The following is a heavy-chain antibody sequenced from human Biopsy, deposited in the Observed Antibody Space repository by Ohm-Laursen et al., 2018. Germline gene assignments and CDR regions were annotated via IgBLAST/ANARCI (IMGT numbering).Heavy chain of an antibody. D-gene: IGHD2-2*02. V-gene: IGHV1-69*04. J-gene: IGHJ6*02. CDR2: IIPLLGIT. CDR1: GAIFSSYG. CDR3: AREYPEGDV. Sequence: ASVKVSCKVSGAIFSSYGITWVRQAPGQGLEWMGRIIPLLGITNYAQKFQGRVTISADKSTSTAYMELSSLRSEDTAVYYCAREYPEGDVWGQGTTVTVSS.